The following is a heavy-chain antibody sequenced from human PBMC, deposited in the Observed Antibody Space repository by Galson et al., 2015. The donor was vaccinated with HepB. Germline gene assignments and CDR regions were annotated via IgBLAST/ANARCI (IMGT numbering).Heavy chain of an antibody. D-gene: IGHD2-15*01. Sequence: SLRLSCAASGFTFSSWAMTWVRRAPGKGLEWVSTINHSGGARYSADSVKGRFTISRDNSKNMLYLQMNSLRAEDTAVYYCAKEIEDTPLRPLDYWGRGTLVTVSS. CDR3: AKEIEDTPLRPLDY. CDR2: INHSGGAR. J-gene: IGHJ4*02. V-gene: IGHV3-23*01. CDR1: GFTFSSWA.